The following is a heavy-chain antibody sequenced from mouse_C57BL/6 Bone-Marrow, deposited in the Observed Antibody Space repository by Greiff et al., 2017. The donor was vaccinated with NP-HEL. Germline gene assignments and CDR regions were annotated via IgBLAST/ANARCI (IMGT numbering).Heavy chain of an antibody. D-gene: IGHD1-1*01. J-gene: IGHJ2*01. CDR3: GRRGAVVPFDY. V-gene: IGHV1-50*01. CDR1: GYTFTSYW. CDR2: IDSSDSNT. Sequence: QVQLQQPGAELVKPGASVKLSCKASGYTFTSYWMHWVKQRPGQGLEWIGEIDSSDSNTNYNQKFKGKATLTVDTSSSTAYIQLISQTSEDSAVYYCGRRGAVVPFDYGGQGTTLTVSS.